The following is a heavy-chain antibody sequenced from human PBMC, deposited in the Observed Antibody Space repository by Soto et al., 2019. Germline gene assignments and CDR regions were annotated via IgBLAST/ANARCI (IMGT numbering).Heavy chain of an antibody. D-gene: IGHD5-18*01. J-gene: IGHJ4*02. Sequence: PSETLSLTCTVSGGSISSGDYSWSWIRQPPGKGLEWIGYIYHSGSIYYNPSLKSRVTISVDRSKNQFSLKLSSVTAADTAVYYCVCGYSYGRMDYWGQGTLVTVSS. CDR1: GGSISSGDYS. V-gene: IGHV4-30-2*01. CDR3: VCGYSYGRMDY. CDR2: IYHSGSI.